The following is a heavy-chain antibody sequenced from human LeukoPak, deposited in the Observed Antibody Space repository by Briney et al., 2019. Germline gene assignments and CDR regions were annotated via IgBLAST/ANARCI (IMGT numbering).Heavy chain of an antibody. CDR3: ARGISGYFGTSGYYYDY. V-gene: IGHV4-4*07. CDR2: IYTSGST. Sequence: PSETLSLTCTVSGGSISSYYWSWIRQPAGKGLEWIGRIYTSGSTNYNPSLKSRVTMSVDKSKNQFSLKLSSVTAADTAVYYCARGISGYFGTSGYYYDYWGQGTLVTVSS. J-gene: IGHJ4*02. CDR1: GGSISSYY. D-gene: IGHD3-22*01.